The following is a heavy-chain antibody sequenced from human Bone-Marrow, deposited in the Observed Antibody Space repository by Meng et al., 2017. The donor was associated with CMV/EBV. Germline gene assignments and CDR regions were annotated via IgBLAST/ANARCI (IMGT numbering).Heavy chain of an antibody. CDR3: ARADRYCSSTSCYFRH. CDR1: GFTFSSYE. V-gene: IGHV3-48*03. Sequence: GGSLRLSCAASGFTFSSYEMNWVRQAPGKGLEWVSYISSSGSTIYYADSVKGRFTISRDNAKNSLYLQMNSLRAEDTAVYYCARADRYCSSTSCYFRHWGQGNLVTVSS. J-gene: IGHJ1*01. CDR2: ISSSGSTI. D-gene: IGHD2-2*01.